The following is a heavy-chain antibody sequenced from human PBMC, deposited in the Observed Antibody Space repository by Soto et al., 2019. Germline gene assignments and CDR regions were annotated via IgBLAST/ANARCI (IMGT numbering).Heavy chain of an antibody. V-gene: IGHV4-34*01. CDR1: GGSFSGYY. CDR3: ARGGQLIPAY. CDR2: INHSGST. Sequence: QVQLQQWGAGLLKPSETLSLTCAVYGGSFSGYYWSWIRQPPWKGLEWIGEINHSGSTNYNPSLKSRVTISVDTSKNQFSLKLSSVTAADTAVYYCARGGQLIPAYWGQGTLVTVSS. D-gene: IGHD6-6*01. J-gene: IGHJ4*02.